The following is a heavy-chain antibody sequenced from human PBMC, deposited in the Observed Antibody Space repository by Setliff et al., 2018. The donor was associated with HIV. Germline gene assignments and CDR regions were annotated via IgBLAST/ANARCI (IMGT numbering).Heavy chain of an antibody. CDR1: GFTFSSSA. Sequence: GGSLRLSCAASGFTFSSSAMSWVRQAPGKGLEWISAISGSGDNTYYADSVKGRFTISRGNAKNSLYLQMNSLRAEDTAVYYCARDDPPREDSSSPVLFYSGMDVWGQGTPVTVSS. CDR2: ISGSGDNT. CDR3: ARDDPPREDSSSPVLFYSGMDV. J-gene: IGHJ6*02. D-gene: IGHD6-6*01. V-gene: IGHV3-21*01.